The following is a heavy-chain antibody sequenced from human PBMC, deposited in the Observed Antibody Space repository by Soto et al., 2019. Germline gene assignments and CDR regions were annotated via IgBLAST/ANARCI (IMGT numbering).Heavy chain of an antibody. CDR1: GGSFSGYY. D-gene: IGHD6-13*01. CDR3: ARVIVGAAAGTKTIDY. J-gene: IGHJ4*02. Sequence: PSETLSLTCAVYGGSFSGYYWSWIRQPPGKGLEWIGEINHSGSTNYNPSLKSRVTISVDTSKNQFSLKLSSVTAADTAVYYCARVIVGAAAGTKTIDYWGQGTLVTVSS. CDR2: INHSGST. V-gene: IGHV4-34*01.